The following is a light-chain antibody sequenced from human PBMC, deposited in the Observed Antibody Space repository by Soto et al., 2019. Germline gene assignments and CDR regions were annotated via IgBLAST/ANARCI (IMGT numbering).Light chain of an antibody. J-gene: IGKJ1*01. Sequence: EIVMTPSPATLSVSPGERATVSCRASQSVRSNLAWYQQKPGQAPRLLIYGASTRATGIPARFSGSGSGTEFTLTISSLQSEDFAVYYCQQYSIWRTFGQGTKVDIK. CDR1: QSVRSN. V-gene: IGKV3-15*01. CDR2: GAS. CDR3: QQYSIWRT.